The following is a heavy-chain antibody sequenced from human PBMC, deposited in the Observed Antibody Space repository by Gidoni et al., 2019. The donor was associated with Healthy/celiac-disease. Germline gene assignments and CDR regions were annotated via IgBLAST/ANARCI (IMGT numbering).Heavy chain of an antibody. J-gene: IGHJ4*02. Sequence: QVQLVESGGGVVQPGRSLRLSCAASGFTFSSYGMHWVRQAPGKGLEWVAVISYDGSNKYYADSVKGRFTIARDNSKNTLYLKMNSLRAEDTAVYYCAKDYYDSSGPYYFDYWGQGTLVTVSS. V-gene: IGHV3-30*18. CDR1: GFTFSSYG. D-gene: IGHD3-22*01. CDR2: ISYDGSNK. CDR3: AKDYYDSSGPYYFDY.